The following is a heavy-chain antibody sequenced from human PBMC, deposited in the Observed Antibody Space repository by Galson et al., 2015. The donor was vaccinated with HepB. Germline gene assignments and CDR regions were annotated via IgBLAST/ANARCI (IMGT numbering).Heavy chain of an antibody. CDR1: GYTSTSYD. J-gene: IGHJ5*02. V-gene: IGHV1-8*01. Sequence: SVNVSCKASGYTSTSYDINWVRQATGQGLEWMGWMNPNSGNTGYAHKFQGRVTMTKNTSINTAYMELNRLRSEDTAVYYCARGHSSRAGDYYKKDWFDPWGQGTLVTVSS. CDR3: ARGHSSRAGDYYKKDWFDP. CDR2: MNPNSGNT. D-gene: IGHD3-10*01.